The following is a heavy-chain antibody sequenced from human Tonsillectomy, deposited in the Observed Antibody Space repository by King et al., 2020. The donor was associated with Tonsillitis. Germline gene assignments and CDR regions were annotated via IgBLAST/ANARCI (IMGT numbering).Heavy chain of an antibody. V-gene: IGHV1-2*02. J-gene: IGHJ4*02. CDR3: ARDVGGYSYCLFNY. D-gene: IGHD5-18*01. CDR1: GFTFTGYY. CDR2: INPNSVVT. Sequence: QLVQSGADVKKPGASVKVSCKASGFTFTGYYIHWVRQAPGQGLEWMGWINPNSVVTNYAQRFQGRVTMTRDTSISTAYMELSRLTSDDTAMFYFARDVGGYSYCLFNYWGQGTLVTVSS.